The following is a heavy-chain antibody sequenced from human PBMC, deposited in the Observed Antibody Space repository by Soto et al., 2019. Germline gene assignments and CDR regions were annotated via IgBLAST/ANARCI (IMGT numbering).Heavy chain of an antibody. V-gene: IGHV1-46*03. CDR2: INPSGGST. J-gene: IGHJ3*02. CDR1: GYTFTSYY. Sequence: ASVKVSCKASGYTFTSYYIHWVRQAPGQGLEWMGIINPSGGSTTYAQKFQGRVTMTRDTSTSTVYMELSSLRSEDTAVCYCTRAPSYGAFDIWGQGTMVTVSS. CDR3: TRAPSYGAFDI. D-gene: IGHD4-17*01.